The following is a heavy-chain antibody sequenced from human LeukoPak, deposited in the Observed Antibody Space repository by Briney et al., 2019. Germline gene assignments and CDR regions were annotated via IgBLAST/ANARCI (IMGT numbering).Heavy chain of an antibody. Sequence: GASVKVSCKASGGTFSSYAISWVRQAPGQGLKWMGGIIPIFGTANYAQKFQGRVTITTDESTSTAYMELSSLRSEDTAVYYCAVNVDTAMAFLYYFDYWGQGTLVTVSS. CDR2: IIPIFGTA. V-gene: IGHV1-69*05. D-gene: IGHD5-18*01. J-gene: IGHJ4*02. CDR3: AVNVDTAMAFLYYFDY. CDR1: GGTFSSYA.